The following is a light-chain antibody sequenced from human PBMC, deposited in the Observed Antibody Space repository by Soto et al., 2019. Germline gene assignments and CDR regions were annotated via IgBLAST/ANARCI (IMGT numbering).Light chain of an antibody. CDR3: QQSDRIPRT. CDR2: AAS. Sequence: DIQMTQSPSSLSPSIGVRVTITCRASQSVGRNLNWYQQKPGKAPNLLIYAASSLQSGVPSRFSGSGSGTDFTLTISSLQPEDFATYYCQQSDRIPRTFGQGTKVDIK. J-gene: IGKJ1*01. V-gene: IGKV1-39*01. CDR1: QSVGRN.